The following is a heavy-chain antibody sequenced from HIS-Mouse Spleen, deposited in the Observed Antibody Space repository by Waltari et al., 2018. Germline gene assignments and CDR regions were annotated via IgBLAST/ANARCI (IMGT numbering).Heavy chain of an antibody. CDR3: ARAYNWNYGDYFDY. Sequence: QVQLQQWGAGLLKPSETLSLTCPVSGGPSMGYYWRWIRQPPGKGLEWIGEINHSGSTNYNPSLKSRVTISVDTSKNQFSLKLSSVTAADTAVYYCARAYNWNYGDYFDYWGQGTLVTVSS. J-gene: IGHJ4*02. CDR1: GGPSMGYY. V-gene: IGHV4-34*01. D-gene: IGHD1-7*01. CDR2: INHSGST.